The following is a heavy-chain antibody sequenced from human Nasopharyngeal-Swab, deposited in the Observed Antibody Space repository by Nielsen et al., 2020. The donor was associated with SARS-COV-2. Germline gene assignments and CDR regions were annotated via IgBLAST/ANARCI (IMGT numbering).Heavy chain of an antibody. Sequence: GESLKISCGASGFTCSSYTMSWVRQAPGRGLEWVSAITGSGDATNYADSVRGRFTISRDNSKSTLYLQMNSLRAEDTAEYFCAKDGVRLNGIDVWGQGTTVTVSS. CDR2: ITGSGDAT. CDR1: GFTCSSYT. CDR3: AKDGVRLNGIDV. V-gene: IGHV3-23*01. J-gene: IGHJ6*02. D-gene: IGHD3-16*01.